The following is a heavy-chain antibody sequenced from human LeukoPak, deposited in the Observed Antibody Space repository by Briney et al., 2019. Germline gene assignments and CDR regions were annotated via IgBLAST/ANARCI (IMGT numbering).Heavy chain of an antibody. CDR1: GFTFRNYF. Sequence: GGSLRLSCAASGFTFRNYFMSWVGQTPGKGLEWVSAITGDGGGTNHADSVKGRFTIFRDNSKNTLYLQMNSLRAEDTAVYYCAKETSSGNFVTIDCWGQGALVTVSS. V-gene: IGHV3-23*01. D-gene: IGHD1-26*01. CDR3: AKETSSGNFVTIDC. CDR2: ITGDGGGT. J-gene: IGHJ4*02.